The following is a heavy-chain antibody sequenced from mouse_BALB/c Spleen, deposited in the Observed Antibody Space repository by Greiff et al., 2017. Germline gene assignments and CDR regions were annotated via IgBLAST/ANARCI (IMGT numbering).Heavy chain of an antibody. CDR3: VGFTEAY. J-gene: IGHJ3*01. Sequence: EVQLVESGGGLVQPKGSLKLSCAASGFTFNTYAMTWVRQAPGKGLEWVARIRSKSNNYATYYADSVKDRFTISRDDSQSMLYLQMNNLKTEDTAMYDCVGFTEAYWGQGTLVTVSA. CDR2: IRSKSNNYAT. CDR1: GFTFNTYA. D-gene: IGHD3-1*01. V-gene: IGHV10-1*02.